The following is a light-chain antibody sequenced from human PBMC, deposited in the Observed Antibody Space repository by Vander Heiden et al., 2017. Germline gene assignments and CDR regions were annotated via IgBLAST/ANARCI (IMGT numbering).Light chain of an antibody. CDR1: SGSIASNY. V-gene: IGLV6-57*01. CDR3: QSSDTNSVM. CDR2: EDN. Sequence: NFMLTQPHSVSESPGKTVSISCTRSSGSIASNYVQWYQQRPGSSPTTVIYEDNQRPSGVPDRFSGSIDSSSTSASLTISGLKTEDEADYYCQSSDTNSVMFGGGTKLTVL. J-gene: IGLJ3*02.